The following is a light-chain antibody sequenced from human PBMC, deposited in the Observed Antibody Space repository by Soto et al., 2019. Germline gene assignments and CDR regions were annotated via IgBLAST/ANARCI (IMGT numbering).Light chain of an antibody. CDR2: YDD. Sequence: QPVLTQPPSVSEAPRQRVTISCSGSRSNIGHNAVNWFQQFPGKAPKLLIYYDDLLPSGVSDRFSGSKSGTSASLAISGLQSEDEADYYCAAWDDSLNAWVFGGGTKVTVL. J-gene: IGLJ3*02. V-gene: IGLV1-36*01. CDR3: AAWDDSLNAWV. CDR1: RSNIGHNA.